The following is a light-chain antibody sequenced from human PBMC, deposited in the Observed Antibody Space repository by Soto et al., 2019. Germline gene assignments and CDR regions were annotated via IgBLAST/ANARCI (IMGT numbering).Light chain of an antibody. CDR1: SSDVGRYNI. Sequence: QSVLTQPASVSGSPGQSITISCTGTSSDVGRYNIVSWYQQHPGKAPKLMIYEGSKRPSGVSNRFSGSKSGNTASLTISGLQAEDEADYYCCSYAGSSTYVFGTGTKV. V-gene: IGLV2-23*01. CDR3: CSYAGSSTYV. CDR2: EGS. J-gene: IGLJ1*01.